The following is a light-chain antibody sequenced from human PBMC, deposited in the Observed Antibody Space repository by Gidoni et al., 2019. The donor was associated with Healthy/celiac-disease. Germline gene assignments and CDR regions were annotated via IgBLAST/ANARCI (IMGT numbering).Light chain of an antibody. CDR3: SSYTSSSTPV. CDR1: SSDVGCYNY. CDR2: DVS. Sequence: QSALTQPASVSGSPGQSITISCTGTSSDVGCYNYVSWYQQHPGKAPILMIYDVSNRPSGVSNRFSGSKSGNTASLTISGLQADDEADYYCSSYTSSSTPVFGGGTKLTVL. J-gene: IGLJ2*01. V-gene: IGLV2-14*01.